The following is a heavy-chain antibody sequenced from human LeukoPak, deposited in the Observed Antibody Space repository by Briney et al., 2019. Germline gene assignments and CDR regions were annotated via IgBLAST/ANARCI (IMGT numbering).Heavy chain of an antibody. CDR1: GYTFTSYY. V-gene: IGHV1-46*01. D-gene: IGHD2-2*01. Sequence: ASVKVSCKASGYTFTSYYMHWVRQAPGQGLEWMGIINPSGGSTSYAQKFQGRVTMTRDTSTSTAYMELSSLRSEDTAVYYCARDRGLYCSSTSCYPLGYYYYGMDVWGKGTTVTVSS. J-gene: IGHJ6*04. CDR3: ARDRGLYCSSTSCYPLGYYYYGMDV. CDR2: INPSGGST.